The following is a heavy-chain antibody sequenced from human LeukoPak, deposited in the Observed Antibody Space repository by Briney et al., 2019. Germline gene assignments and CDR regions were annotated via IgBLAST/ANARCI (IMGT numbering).Heavy chain of an antibody. V-gene: IGHV4-59*01. CDR2: IYYSGST. J-gene: IGHJ4*02. D-gene: IGHD3-10*01. CDR3: ARDSGSGRTFDY. CDR1: GGSISSYY. Sequence: SETLSLTCTVSGGSISSYYWSWIRQPPGKGLEWIGYIYYSGSTNYNPSLKSRVTISVDTSKNQFSLKLISVTAADTAVYYCARDSGSGRTFDYWGQGTLVTVSS.